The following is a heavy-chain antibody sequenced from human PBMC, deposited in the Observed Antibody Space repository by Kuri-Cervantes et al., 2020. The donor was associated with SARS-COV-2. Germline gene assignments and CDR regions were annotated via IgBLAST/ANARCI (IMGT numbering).Heavy chain of an antibody. Sequence: GESLKISCAASGFTFSSYSMNWVRQAPWKGLEWVSAICGSGGSTYYADSVKGRFTISRDKSKNTLYLQMNSLRAEDTAVYYCARGIAVAGTIGYYYYGMDVWGQGTTVTVSS. CDR1: GFTFSSYS. V-gene: IGHV3-23*01. J-gene: IGHJ6*02. CDR2: ICGSGGST. CDR3: ARGIAVAGTIGYYYYGMDV. D-gene: IGHD6-19*01.